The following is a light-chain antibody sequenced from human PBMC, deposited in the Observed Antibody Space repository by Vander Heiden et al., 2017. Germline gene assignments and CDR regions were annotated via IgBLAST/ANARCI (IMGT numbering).Light chain of an antibody. CDR3: QQYYSTPWT. CDR2: WAS. Sequence: IVMTPSPDSLAVSLGEKATIHCTSSQSVLYSSNSKNYLAWYQQKPGQPPKLLIYWASTRESGVPDRFSGSGSGTDFTLTISSLQAEDVAVYYCQQYYSTPWTFGQGTKVEIK. CDR1: QSVLYSSNSKNY. V-gene: IGKV4-1*01. J-gene: IGKJ1*01.